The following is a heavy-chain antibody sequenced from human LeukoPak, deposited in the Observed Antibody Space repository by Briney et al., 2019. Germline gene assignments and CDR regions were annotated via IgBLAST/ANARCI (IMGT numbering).Heavy chain of an antibody. D-gene: IGHD5-18*01. V-gene: IGHV4-39*07. J-gene: IGHJ6*03. CDR2: IYYSGST. Sequence: KPSETLSLTCTVSGGSISSSSYYWGWIRQPPGKGLEWIGSIYYSGSTYYNPSPKSRVTISVDTSKNQFSLKLSSVTAADTAVYYCARGRRDTAMIIYYYYYYMDVWGKGTTVTISS. CDR1: GGSISSSSYY. CDR3: ARGRRDTAMIIYYYYYYMDV.